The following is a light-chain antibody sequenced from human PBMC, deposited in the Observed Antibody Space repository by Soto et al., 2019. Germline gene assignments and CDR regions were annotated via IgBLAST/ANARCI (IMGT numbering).Light chain of an antibody. CDR2: KIS. Sequence: LGLPAALSSSASPSLFHSDGNTYLSWVQQRPGQPPRLLIYKISIRFSGVPSRFSGSGSGTEFTLTISSLQPDDFATYYCQHYNSYSEAFGQGTKVDIK. CDR1: PSLFHSDGNTY. CDR3: QHYNSYSEA. J-gene: IGKJ1*01. V-gene: IGKV2-24*01.